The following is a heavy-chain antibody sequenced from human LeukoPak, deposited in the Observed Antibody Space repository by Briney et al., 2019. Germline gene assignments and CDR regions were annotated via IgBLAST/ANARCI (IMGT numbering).Heavy chain of an antibody. V-gene: IGHV3-21*01. J-gene: IGHJ4*02. CDR1: GFTFSSYS. D-gene: IGHD3-16*01. CDR3: AGDIYDWNYFDY. CDR2: ISSSSSYI. Sequence: GGSLRLSCAASGFTFSSYSMNWVRQAPGKGLEWVSSISSSSSYIYYADSVKGRFTISRDNAKNSQYLQMNSLRAEDTAVYYCAGDIYDWNYFDYWGQGTLVTVSS.